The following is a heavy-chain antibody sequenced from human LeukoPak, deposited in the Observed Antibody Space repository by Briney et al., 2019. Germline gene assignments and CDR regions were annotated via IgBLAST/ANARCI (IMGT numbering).Heavy chain of an antibody. CDR3: AQGGSEIYYYYHGMDV. Sequence: GGSLRLSCAASGSTFNRFAMHWVRQAPGKGLEWVAVISYDGSDKYYADSVKGRLTISRDNSKNTLYLQMNSLRVEDTAVFYCAQGGSEIYYYYHGMDVWGQGTTVTVSS. CDR2: ISYDGSDK. CDR1: GSTFNRFA. D-gene: IGHD3-10*01. J-gene: IGHJ6*02. V-gene: IGHV3-30*18.